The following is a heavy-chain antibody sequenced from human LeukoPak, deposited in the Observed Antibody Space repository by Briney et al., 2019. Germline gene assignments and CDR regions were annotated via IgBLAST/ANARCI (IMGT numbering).Heavy chain of an antibody. CDR2: IYTSGST. V-gene: IGHV4-4*07. J-gene: IGHJ4*02. CDR1: GGSISSYY. Sequence: SETLSLTCTVSGGSISSYYWSWIRQPAGKGLEWIGRIYTSGSTNYNPSLKSRVTMSVDTSKNQFSLKLSSVTAADTAVYYCARDFFLDTAETGIFDYWGQGTLVTVSS. D-gene: IGHD5-18*01. CDR3: ARDFFLDTAETGIFDY.